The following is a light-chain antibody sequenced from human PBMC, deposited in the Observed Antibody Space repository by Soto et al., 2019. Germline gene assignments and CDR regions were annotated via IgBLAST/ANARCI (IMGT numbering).Light chain of an antibody. Sequence: DVQMTQSHSTLSASVGDRVTITCRASQSISSWLAWYQQKPGRAPKLLIYKASSLESGVPSRFSGSGSGTEFTLTISSLQPDDFATYYCQQYNSYSRTFGQGTMVDIK. CDR2: KAS. CDR3: QQYNSYSRT. J-gene: IGKJ1*01. CDR1: QSISSW. V-gene: IGKV1-5*03.